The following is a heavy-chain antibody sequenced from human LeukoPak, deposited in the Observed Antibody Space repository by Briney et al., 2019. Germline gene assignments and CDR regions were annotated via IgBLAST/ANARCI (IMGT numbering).Heavy chain of an antibody. D-gene: IGHD1-26*01. J-gene: IGHJ4*02. Sequence: SETLSLTCTVSGGSISSYYWSWIRQPPGKGLEWIGYIYYSGSTNYNPSLKSRVTISVDTSKNQFSLKLSSVTAADTAVYYCARRGRVGASYYFDYWGQGTLVTVSS. CDR2: IYYSGST. CDR1: GGSISSYY. V-gene: IGHV4-59*01. CDR3: ARRGRVGASYYFDY.